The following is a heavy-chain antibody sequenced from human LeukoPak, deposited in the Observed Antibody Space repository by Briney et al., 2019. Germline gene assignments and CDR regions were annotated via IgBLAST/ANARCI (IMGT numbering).Heavy chain of an antibody. V-gene: IGHV3-64D*09. J-gene: IGHJ4*02. CDR1: GFTFSVYA. D-gene: IGHD5-24*01. CDR2: ISSNGAKT. CDR3: VKDRWVDY. Sequence: EGSLRLSCSVSGFTFSVYAMHWVRQAPGRGLQYVSSISSNGAKTYYADSVKGRFTISRDNSKNTLYLQMSSLGLEDTAVYYCVKDRWVDYWGPGVLVTVSS.